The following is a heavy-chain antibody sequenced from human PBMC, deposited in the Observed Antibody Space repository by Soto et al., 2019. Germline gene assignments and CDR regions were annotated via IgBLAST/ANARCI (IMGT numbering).Heavy chain of an antibody. Sequence: SVKVSCKASGGTFSSYAISWVRQAPGQGLEWMGGIIPIFGTANYAQKFQGRVTITADESTSTAYMELSSLRSEDTAVYYCAMIPDKRWAQANFDYWGQGILVNVSS. J-gene: IGHJ4*02. CDR2: IIPIFGTA. CDR1: GGTFSSYA. D-gene: IGHD2-2*01. CDR3: AMIPDKRWAQANFDY. V-gene: IGHV1-69*13.